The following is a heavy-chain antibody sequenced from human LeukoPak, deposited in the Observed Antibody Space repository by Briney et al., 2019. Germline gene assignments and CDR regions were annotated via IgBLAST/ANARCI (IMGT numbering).Heavy chain of an antibody. CDR3: ARGEGGYYYYGMDV. CDR2: ISSSGSTI. V-gene: IGHV3-48*03. D-gene: IGHD1-26*01. Sequence: PGGSLRLSCAASGFTFSSYEMNWVRQAPGKGLEWVSYISSSGSTIYYADSVKGRFPISRDNAKNSLYLQMNSLRAEDTAVYYCARGEGGYYYYGMDVWGKGTTVTVSS. CDR1: GFTFSSYE. J-gene: IGHJ6*04.